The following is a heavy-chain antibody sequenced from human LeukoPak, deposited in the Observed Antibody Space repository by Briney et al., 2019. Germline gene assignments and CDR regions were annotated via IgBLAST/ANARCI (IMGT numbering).Heavy chain of an antibody. CDR2: ISSSSSYI. V-gene: IGHV3-21*04. D-gene: IGHD4-17*01. J-gene: IGHJ4*02. Sequence: PGGSLRLSCAASGFTFSSYTMNWVRQAPGKGLEWVSSISSSSSYIYYADSVKGRFTISRDNAKNSLYLQMNSLRAEDTAVYYCAKDWAGKMTTVTPFDYWGQGTLVTVSS. CDR1: GFTFSSYT. CDR3: AKDWAGKMTTVTPFDY.